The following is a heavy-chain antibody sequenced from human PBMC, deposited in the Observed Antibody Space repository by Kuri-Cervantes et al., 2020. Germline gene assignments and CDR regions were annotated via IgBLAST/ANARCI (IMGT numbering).Heavy chain of an antibody. CDR1: GCTFSSYA. J-gene: IGHJ6*02. V-gene: IGHV1-69*13. CDR3: APGAYGSGSYLTHYYSGMDV. CDR2: IIPIFGTA. Sequence: SVKVSCKASGCTFSSYAISWVRQAPGQGLEWMGGIIPIFGTANYAQKFQGRVTITADESTSTAYMELSSLRSEDMAVYYCAPGAYGSGSYLTHYYSGMDVWGQGTTVTVSS. D-gene: IGHD3-10*01.